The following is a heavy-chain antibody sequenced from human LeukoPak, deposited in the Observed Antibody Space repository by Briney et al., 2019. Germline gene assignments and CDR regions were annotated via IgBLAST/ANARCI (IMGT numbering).Heavy chain of an antibody. CDR1: GGSISSGSYY. Sequence: SQTLSLTRTVSGGSISSGSYYWSWIRQPAGKGLEWIGRIYTSGSTNYNPSLKSRVTISVDTSKNQFSLKLSSVTAADTAVYYCASLDYGDYSRDYWGQGTLVTVSS. J-gene: IGHJ4*02. V-gene: IGHV4-61*02. CDR2: IYTSGST. CDR3: ASLDYGDYSRDY. D-gene: IGHD4-17*01.